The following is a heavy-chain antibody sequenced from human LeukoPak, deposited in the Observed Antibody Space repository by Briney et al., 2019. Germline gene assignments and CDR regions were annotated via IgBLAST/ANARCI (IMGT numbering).Heavy chain of an antibody. CDR2: IYYNGNT. Sequence: SETLSLTCTVSGGSISSSSYYWGWIRQPPGKGLEWIGTIYYNGNTYYNPSLKSRVTISVDTSKNQFSLKLSSVTAADTAVYYCARRMTRQPFDYWGQGTLVTVSS. V-gene: IGHV4-39*07. D-gene: IGHD2-21*02. CDR1: GGSISSSSYY. CDR3: ARRMTRQPFDY. J-gene: IGHJ4*02.